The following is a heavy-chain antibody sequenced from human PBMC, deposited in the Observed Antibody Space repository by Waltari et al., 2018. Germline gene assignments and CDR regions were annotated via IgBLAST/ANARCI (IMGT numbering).Heavy chain of an antibody. J-gene: IGHJ3*02. CDR3: ARAAFYNAFDI. Sequence: QVQLVESGGGLVKPGGSLRLSCVASGFTFSDFYMTWSRQVPGKGLEWVSYIRDSGSTTHYADSVKGRFTISRDNARNSVFRQVNSLRAEDTAVYYCARAAFYNAFDIWGQGTTVVVSS. D-gene: IGHD4-4*01. V-gene: IGHV3-11*01. CDR2: IRDSGSTT. CDR1: GFTFSDFY.